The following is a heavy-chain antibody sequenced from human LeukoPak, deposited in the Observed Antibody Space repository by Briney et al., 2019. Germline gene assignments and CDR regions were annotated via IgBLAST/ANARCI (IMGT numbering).Heavy chain of an antibody. J-gene: IGHJ3*02. D-gene: IGHD3-22*01. CDR2: IYHSGST. Sequence: PSQTLSLTCAVSGGSISSGGYSWSWIRQPPGKGLEWIGYIYHSGSTYYNPSLKSRVTISVDRSKNQFSLKLSSVTAADTAVYYCAGFDSSGRDDAFDIWGQGTMVTVSS. CDR1: GGSISSGGYS. CDR3: AGFDSSGRDDAFDI. V-gene: IGHV4-30-2*01.